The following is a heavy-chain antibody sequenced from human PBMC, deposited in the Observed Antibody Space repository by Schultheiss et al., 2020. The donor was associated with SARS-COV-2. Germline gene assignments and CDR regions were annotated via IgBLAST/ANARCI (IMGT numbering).Heavy chain of an antibody. CDR3: ARRPYYDSSGYLVFAFDI. J-gene: IGHJ3*02. CDR2: IYYSGST. V-gene: IGHV4-39*01. Sequence: SETLSLTCTVSGGSISSSSYYWGWIRQPPGKGLEWIGSIYYSGSTYYNPSLKSRVTISVDTSKNQFSLKLSSVTAADTAVYYCARRPYYDSSGYLVFAFDIWGQGTMVTVSS. CDR1: GGSISSSSYY. D-gene: IGHD3-22*01.